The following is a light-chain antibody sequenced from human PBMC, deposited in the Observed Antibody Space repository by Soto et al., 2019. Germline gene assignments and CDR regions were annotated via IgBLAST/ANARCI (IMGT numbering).Light chain of an antibody. V-gene: IGKV3-11*01. Sequence: EVVLTQSPATLSLSPGERATLSCRASQSVSSYLAWYQQKPGQAPRLLIYDASNRATDIPARFSGSGSGTDFTLTINGLEPEDFAVYYCQQRGTFGQGTKVEIK. CDR2: DAS. CDR3: QQRGT. J-gene: IGKJ2*01. CDR1: QSVSSY.